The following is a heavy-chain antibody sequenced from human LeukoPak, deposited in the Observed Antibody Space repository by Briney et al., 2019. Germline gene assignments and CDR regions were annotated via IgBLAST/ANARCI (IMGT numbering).Heavy chain of an antibody. CDR2: IYYDGNT. CDR3: ARTCDPGYFDY. Sequence: ASETLSLTCTVSGGSISSYFWSWIRQPPGKGLEWIGYIYYDGNTNYNPSLKSRVTISVDTSKNQFSLKLSSVTAADTAVYFCARTCDPGYFDYWGQGTLVTVSS. J-gene: IGHJ4*02. CDR1: GGSISSYF. V-gene: IGHV4-59*01.